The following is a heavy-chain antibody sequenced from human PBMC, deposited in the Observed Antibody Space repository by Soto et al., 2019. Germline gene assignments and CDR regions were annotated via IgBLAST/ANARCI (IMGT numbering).Heavy chain of an antibody. CDR3: ARDQSSSWPRGYYYGMDV. J-gene: IGHJ6*02. Sequence: QVQLVESGGGVVQPGRSLRLSCAASGFTFSSYGMHWVRQAPGKGLERVAVIWYDGSNKYYADSVKGRFTISRDNSKNPLYLQMNSLRAEDTAVYYCARDQSSSWPRGYYYGMDVWGQGTTVTVSS. CDR2: IWYDGSNK. CDR1: GFTFSSYG. D-gene: IGHD6-13*01. V-gene: IGHV3-33*01.